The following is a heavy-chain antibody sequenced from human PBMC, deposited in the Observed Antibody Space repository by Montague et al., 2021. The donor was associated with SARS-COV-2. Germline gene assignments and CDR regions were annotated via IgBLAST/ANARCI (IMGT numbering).Heavy chain of an antibody. CDR3: ARAVVTNYNFWSGYSRVPDANWFDP. Sequence: TLSLTCNVSGNSVNTGGYYWSWIRQLPGKGLEWIGYIYYSGTTSYNPSLQSRLIISVDTSKNQFSLSLTSVTAADTAVYYCARAVVTNYNFWSGYSRVPDANWFDPWGQGTLVTVSS. V-gene: IGHV4-31*03. J-gene: IGHJ5*02. D-gene: IGHD3-3*01. CDR1: GNSVNTGGYY. CDR2: IYYSGTT.